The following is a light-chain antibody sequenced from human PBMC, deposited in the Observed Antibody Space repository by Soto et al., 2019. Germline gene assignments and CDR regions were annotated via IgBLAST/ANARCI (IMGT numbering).Light chain of an antibody. V-gene: IGKV3-15*01. J-gene: IGKJ4*01. CDR2: GAS. CDR1: QSVNNN. CDR3: QQSSAWPLT. Sequence: EIVMTQSPATLSVSPGERATLFCRASQSVNNNFLAWYQQKPGQAPRLLIHGASTRATGIPARFSGSGSGTEFTLTISSLLSEDYAVYYCQQSSAWPLTFGGGTTVEIK.